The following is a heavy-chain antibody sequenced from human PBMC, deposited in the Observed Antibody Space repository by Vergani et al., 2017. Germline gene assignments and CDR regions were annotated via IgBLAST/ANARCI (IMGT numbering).Heavy chain of an antibody. CDR3: AKVSRHPYGDYGLGKDY. CDR1: GFTFSSYA. CDR2: ISYDGSNK. V-gene: IGHV3-30-3*01. J-gene: IGHJ4*02. Sequence: QVQLVESGGGVVQPGRSLRLSCAASGFTFSSYAMHWVRQAPGKGLEWVAVISYDGSNKYYADSVKGRFTISRDNSKNTLYLQMNSLRAEDTAVYYCAKVSRHPYGDYGLGKDYWGQGTLVTVSS. D-gene: IGHD4-17*01.